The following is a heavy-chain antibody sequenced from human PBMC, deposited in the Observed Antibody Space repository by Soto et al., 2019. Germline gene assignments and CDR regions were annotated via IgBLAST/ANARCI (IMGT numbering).Heavy chain of an antibody. Sequence: QVQLQQSGPGLVSRSQPLSLTCAISGDSVSSNSAAWNWIRQSPSRGLEWLGRTYYRSKWYNDSAASVKSRITINPDTSKNQCSLQLNSVTPEDTAVYYCARASCSGGSCWAWSNWFDPLGQGTLVTVSS. V-gene: IGHV6-1*01. J-gene: IGHJ5*02. D-gene: IGHD2-15*01. CDR2: TYYRSKWYN. CDR3: ARASCSGGSCWAWSNWFDP. CDR1: GDSVSSNSAA.